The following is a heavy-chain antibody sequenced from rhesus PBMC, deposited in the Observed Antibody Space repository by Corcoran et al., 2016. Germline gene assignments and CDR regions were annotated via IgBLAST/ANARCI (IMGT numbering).Heavy chain of an antibody. CDR1: GFTFSSYG. Sequence: EVQLVESGGGLVQPGGSLRLSCAASGFTFSSYGMSWVRQAPGKGLEWVSYMSNGGGSTYYADSVKGRFTISRNNSKNTRSLQMNSLRAEDTAVYYCANLAAAGLDYWGQGVLVTVSS. CDR2: MSNGGGST. V-gene: IGHV3S5*01. J-gene: IGHJ4*01. CDR3: ANLAAAGLDY. D-gene: IGHD6-25*01.